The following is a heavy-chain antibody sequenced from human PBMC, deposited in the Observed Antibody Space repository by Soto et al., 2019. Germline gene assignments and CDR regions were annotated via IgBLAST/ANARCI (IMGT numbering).Heavy chain of an antibody. CDR1: GGTFSSYA. J-gene: IGHJ6*02. V-gene: IGHV1-69*12. D-gene: IGHD3-3*01. CDR2: IIPIFGTA. Sequence: QVQLVQSGAEVKKPGSSVKVSCKASGGTFSSYAISWVRQAPGQGLEWMGGIIPIFGTANYAQKFQGRVTITADESTSTAYMELSSLRSEDTAVYYYARDYDFWSGYSRNYYYGMDVWGQGTTVTVSS. CDR3: ARDYDFWSGYSRNYYYGMDV.